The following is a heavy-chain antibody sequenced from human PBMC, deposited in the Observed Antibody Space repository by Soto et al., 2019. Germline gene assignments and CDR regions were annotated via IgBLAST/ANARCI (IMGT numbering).Heavy chain of an antibody. V-gene: IGHV4-61*01. CDR2: INHSGST. Sequence: QVQLQESGPGLVKPSETLSLTCTVSGGSVSSGSYYWSWIRQPPGKGLEWIGEINHSGSTNYNPSLKSRVTISVDTSKNQFSLKLSSVTAADTAVYYCARGVCVGTSCYAARSGWFDPWGQGTLVTVSS. CDR1: GGSVSSGSYY. D-gene: IGHD2-2*01. CDR3: ARGVCVGTSCYAARSGWFDP. J-gene: IGHJ5*02.